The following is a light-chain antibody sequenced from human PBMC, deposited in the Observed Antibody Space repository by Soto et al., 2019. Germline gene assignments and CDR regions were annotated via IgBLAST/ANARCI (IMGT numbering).Light chain of an antibody. CDR1: PSVSNNY. CDR2: GAS. J-gene: IGKJ1*01. CDR3: QQYCSSGT. Sequence: EIVLTQSPGTLSLSPGERATLSCRASPSVSNNYLAWYQQKPGQAPRLLIYGASNRATGIPDRFSGSVSGSDFTLTTSILEPEDYAVYYCQQYCSSGTCGQGTKVEIK. V-gene: IGKV3-20*01.